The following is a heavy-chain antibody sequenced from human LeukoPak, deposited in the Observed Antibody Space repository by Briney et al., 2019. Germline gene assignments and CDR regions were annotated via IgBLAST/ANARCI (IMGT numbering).Heavy chain of an antibody. Sequence: SETLSLTCAVYGGSFSGYYWSWIRQPPGKGLEWIGEINHSGSTNYNPSLKSRVTLSVDTSKNQFSLKLSSVTAADTAVYYCAREDGYSYYYFDYWGQRTLVTFSS. CDR1: GGSFSGYY. CDR3: AREDGYSYYYFDY. D-gene: IGHD5-18*01. CDR2: INHSGST. V-gene: IGHV4-34*01. J-gene: IGHJ4*02.